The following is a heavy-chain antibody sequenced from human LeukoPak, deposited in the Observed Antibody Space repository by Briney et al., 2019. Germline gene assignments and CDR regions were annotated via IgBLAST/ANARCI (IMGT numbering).Heavy chain of an antibody. D-gene: IGHD6-19*01. Sequence: SETLSLTCVVSGDSFSRYYGRWIREPAGKGLEWIGQIYGSGSTIYNPSVASRVTLSIDTSKKQFSLKVRPVTAADTAVYYCAGRDQATGWSFDYWGQGSQVIVSS. V-gene: IGHV4-4*07. J-gene: IGHJ4*02. CDR3: AGRDQATGWSFDY. CDR1: GDSFSRYY. CDR2: IYGSGST.